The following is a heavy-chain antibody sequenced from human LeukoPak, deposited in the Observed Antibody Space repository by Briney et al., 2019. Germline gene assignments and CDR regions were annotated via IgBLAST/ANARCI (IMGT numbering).Heavy chain of an antibody. CDR2: IYTSGST. CDR3: ARNFWEWLLWFDP. J-gene: IGHJ5*02. Sequence: SETLSLTCTASGGSISSYYWSWIRQPAGKGLEWIGRIYTSGSTNYNPSLKSRVTMSVDTSKNQFSLKLSSMTAADTAVYYCARNFWEWLLWFDPWGQGTLVTVSS. V-gene: IGHV4-4*07. CDR1: GGSISSYY. D-gene: IGHD3-3*01.